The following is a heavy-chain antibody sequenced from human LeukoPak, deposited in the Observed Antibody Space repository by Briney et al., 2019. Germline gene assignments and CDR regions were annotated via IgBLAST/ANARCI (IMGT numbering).Heavy chain of an antibody. Sequence: GGSLRLSCAASGFTFSSYGMHWFRQAPGKGLEWVAVIWYDGSNKYYADSVKGRFTISRDNSKNTLYLQMNSLRTEDTAVYYCAKSSGGYGPLDSWGQGTLVTVSS. CDR3: AKSSGGYGPLDS. V-gene: IGHV3-33*06. CDR2: IWYDGSNK. D-gene: IGHD5-18*01. J-gene: IGHJ4*02. CDR1: GFTFSSYG.